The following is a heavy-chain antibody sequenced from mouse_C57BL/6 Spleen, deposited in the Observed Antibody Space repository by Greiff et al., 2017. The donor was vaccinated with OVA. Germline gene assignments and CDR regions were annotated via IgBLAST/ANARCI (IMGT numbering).Heavy chain of an antibody. Sequence: EVKLMESGPGLVKPSQSLSLTCSVTGYSITSGYYWNWIRQFPGNKLEWMGYISYDGSNNYNPSLKNRISITRDTSKNQFFLKLNSVTTEDTATYYCARSYYYGSSYDDYWGQGTTLTVSS. CDR3: ARSYYYGSSYDDY. CDR2: ISYDGSN. D-gene: IGHD1-1*01. CDR1: GYSITSGYY. V-gene: IGHV3-6*01. J-gene: IGHJ2*01.